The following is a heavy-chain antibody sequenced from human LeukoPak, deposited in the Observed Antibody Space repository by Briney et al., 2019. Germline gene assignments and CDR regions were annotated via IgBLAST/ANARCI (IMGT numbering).Heavy chain of an antibody. D-gene: IGHD4-23*01. CDR2: ISSTATSI. CDR1: EFTFSSYS. CDR3: ARDVTYHGGDWFDP. J-gene: IGHJ5*02. V-gene: IGHV3-48*04. Sequence: GGSLRLSCAASEFTFSSYSMSWVRQAPGKGLEWVSYISSTATSIYFADSVKGRFTVSRDNAKNSLYLQMNSLRAEDTAVYYCARDVTYHGGDWFDPWGQGTLVTVSS.